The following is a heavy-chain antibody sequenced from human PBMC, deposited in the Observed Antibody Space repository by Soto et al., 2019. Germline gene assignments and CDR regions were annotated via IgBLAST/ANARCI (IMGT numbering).Heavy chain of an antibody. D-gene: IGHD2-21*02. CDR2: IIPILGVA. Sequence: QVQLVQSGAEVKKPGSSVKVSCKASGGTFSSYAISWVRQAPGQGLEWMGRIIPILGVANYAQKFRGRVTITADKSTTTAYMELTSLRSEDTAVYYCARDNGGSDSSPYNYWGQGTLVTVSS. CDR1: GGTFSSYA. CDR3: ARDNGGSDSSPYNY. V-gene: IGHV1-69*04. J-gene: IGHJ4*02.